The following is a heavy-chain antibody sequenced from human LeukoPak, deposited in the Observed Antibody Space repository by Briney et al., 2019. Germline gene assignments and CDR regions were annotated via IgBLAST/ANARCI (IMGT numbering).Heavy chain of an antibody. V-gene: IGHV3-7*01. J-gene: IGHJ6*04. D-gene: IGHD3-10*02. CDR2: IKQDGSEK. CDR3: AELGITMIGGV. CDR1: GFTFNNGW. Sequence: GGSLRLSCVVSGFTFNNGWMNWVRQAPGKGLEWVANIKQDGSEKYYVDSVKGRFTISRDNAKNSLYLQMNSLRAEDTAVYYCAELGITMIGGVWGKGTTVTISS.